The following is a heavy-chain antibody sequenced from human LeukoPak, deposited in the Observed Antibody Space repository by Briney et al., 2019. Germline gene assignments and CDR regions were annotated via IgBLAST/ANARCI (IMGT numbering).Heavy chain of an antibody. D-gene: IGHD3-10*01. CDR1: GFTFSSYG. CDR3: AKGGEIYY. CDR2: ISYDGSNK. J-gene: IGHJ4*02. Sequence: GGSLRLSCAASGFTFSSYGMHWVRQAPGKGLEWVAVISYDGSNKYYADSVKGRFTISRDNSKNTLYLQMNSLRAEDTAVYYCAKGGEIYYWGQGTLVTVSS. V-gene: IGHV3-30*18.